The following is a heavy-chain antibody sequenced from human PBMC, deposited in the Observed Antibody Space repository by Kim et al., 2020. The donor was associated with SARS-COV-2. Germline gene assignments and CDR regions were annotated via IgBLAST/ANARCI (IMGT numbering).Heavy chain of an antibody. Sequence: YAQQVQGSVTMTEDTSTDTAYMELSSLRSEDTAVYYCATQLTYCGGDCFLWGQGTLVTVSS. CDR3: ATQLTYCGGDCFL. V-gene: IGHV1-24*01. J-gene: IGHJ4*02. D-gene: IGHD2-21*01.